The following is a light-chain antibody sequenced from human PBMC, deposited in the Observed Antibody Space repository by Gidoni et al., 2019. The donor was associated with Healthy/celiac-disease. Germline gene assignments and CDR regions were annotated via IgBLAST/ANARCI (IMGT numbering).Light chain of an antibody. CDR2: GAS. V-gene: IGKV3-20*01. CDR3: QQFGSSRWT. J-gene: IGKJ1*01. Sequence: EIVLTQSPGTLSLSPGERATLSCRASQSVSSSYLSWYQQKPGQAPRLLIYGASSRATGIPDRVSGSGSGTDFTFTISRLEPEDFAVYYRQQFGSSRWTVGQGTKVEIK. CDR1: QSVSSSY.